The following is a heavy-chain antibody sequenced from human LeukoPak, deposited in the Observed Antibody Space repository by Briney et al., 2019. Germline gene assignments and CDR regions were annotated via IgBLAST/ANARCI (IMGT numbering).Heavy chain of an antibody. V-gene: IGHV5-51*01. D-gene: IGHD4-17*01. CDR1: GYSFTCYW. CDR3: ARQEYCGDYGFDP. J-gene: IGHJ5*02. CDR2: IYPGDSDT. Sequence: GESLKISCKGSGYSFTCYWIGWVRQIPGKGLEWMGIIYPGDSDTRYSPSFQGQVTISADKSISTAYLQWSSLKASDTAVYYCARQEYCGDYGFDPWGQGTLVTVSS.